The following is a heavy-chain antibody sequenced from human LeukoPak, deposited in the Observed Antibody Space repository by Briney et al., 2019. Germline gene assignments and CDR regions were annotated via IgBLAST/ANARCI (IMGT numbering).Heavy chain of an antibody. Sequence: GGSLRLSCVASGFTFNNHAMSWVRQPPGKGLEWVSAINSGGDTTAYADFVRGRFTISRDNSKNTLSLQLNTLGADDTAIYFCAKSDRDTIGCKLLDYWGQGMLVTVSS. J-gene: IGHJ4*02. D-gene: IGHD3-16*02. CDR2: INSGGDTT. CDR3: AKSDRDTIGCKLLDY. V-gene: IGHV3-23*01. CDR1: GFTFNNHA.